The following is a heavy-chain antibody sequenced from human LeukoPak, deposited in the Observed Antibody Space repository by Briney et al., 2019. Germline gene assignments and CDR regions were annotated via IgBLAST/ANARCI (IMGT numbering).Heavy chain of an antibody. CDR1: GYSFTSYW. CDR3: ATGSQIREPDY. D-gene: IGHD3-10*01. CDR2: ISRGSGDI. V-gene: IGHV3-21*05. Sequence: GESLKISCKGSGYSFTSYWIGWVRQMPGKGLEWLSYISRGSGDISYADSVKGRFTISRDNAKQSLSLQMNSLRAEDTAVYYCATGSQIREPDYWGQGTLVTVSS. J-gene: IGHJ4*02.